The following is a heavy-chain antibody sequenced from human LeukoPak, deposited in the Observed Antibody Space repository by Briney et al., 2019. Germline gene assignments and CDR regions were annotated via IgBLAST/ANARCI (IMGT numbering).Heavy chain of an antibody. V-gene: IGHV2-5*01. CDR1: GFSLSTSGVG. D-gene: IGHD6-6*01. CDR2: IYWNDDK. Sequence: ESGPTLVKPTQTLTLTCTFSGFSLSTSGVGVGWTRQPPGKALEWLALIYWNDDKRYSPSLKSRLTITKDTSKNQVVLTMTNMDPVDTATYYCAHRPRKYSSSSFDYWGQGTLVTVSS. CDR3: AHRPRKYSSSSFDY. J-gene: IGHJ4*02.